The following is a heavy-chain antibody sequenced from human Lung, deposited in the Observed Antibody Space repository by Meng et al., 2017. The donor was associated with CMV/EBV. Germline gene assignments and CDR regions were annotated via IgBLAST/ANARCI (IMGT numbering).Heavy chain of an antibody. Sequence: LTXAASGFTFSDYYMSWIRQAPGRGLDWVSYITSSSSATYYADSVKGRFTISRDNAKNSLYLQMNSLRVEDTAVYYCARVKGSFKFAMDVWAQGTTVTVSS. D-gene: IGHD2/OR15-2a*01. J-gene: IGHJ6*02. V-gene: IGHV3-11*01. CDR2: ITSSSSAT. CDR3: ARVKGSFKFAMDV. CDR1: GFTFSDYY.